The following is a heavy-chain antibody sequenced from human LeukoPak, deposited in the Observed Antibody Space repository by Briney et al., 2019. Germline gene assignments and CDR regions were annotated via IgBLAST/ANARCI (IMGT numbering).Heavy chain of an antibody. D-gene: IGHD1-1*01. CDR2: TSGSGGST. Sequence: GGSLRLSCAASRFTFSTYGMSWVRQAPRKGLEWVSSTSGSGGSTNYADSVKGRFTISRDNSKNTLYLQMSSLRVEDTAVYYCARDMNGLTWGQGTLVTVSS. CDR1: RFTFSTYG. J-gene: IGHJ5*02. CDR3: ARDMNGLT. V-gene: IGHV3-23*01.